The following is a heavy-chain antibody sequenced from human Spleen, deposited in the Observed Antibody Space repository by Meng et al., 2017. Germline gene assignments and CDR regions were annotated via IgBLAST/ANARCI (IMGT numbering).Heavy chain of an antibody. Sequence: QITLKASCPPLVKPTQTLTLTCTFSGFSLRTSGVGVGWIRQPPGKALEWLALIYWNDDKRYSPSLKSRLTITKDTSKNQVVLTMTNMDPVDIATYYCAIRSGIYNWFDPWGQGTLVTVAS. D-gene: IGHD1-14*01. CDR3: AIRSGIYNWFDP. J-gene: IGHJ5*02. CDR2: IYWNDDK. CDR1: GFSLRTSGVG. V-gene: IGHV2-5*01.